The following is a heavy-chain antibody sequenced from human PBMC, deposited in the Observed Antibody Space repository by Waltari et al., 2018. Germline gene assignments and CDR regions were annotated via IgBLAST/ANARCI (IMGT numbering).Heavy chain of an antibody. V-gene: IGHV1-69*05. Sequence: QVQLVQSGAEVKKPGSSVKVSCKASGGTFSSYAISWVRPAPGQGLEWMGGIIPIFGTANYAQKFQGRVTITTDESTSTAYMELSSLRSEDTAVYYCARAPPAVAGVIFAFDIWGQGTMVTVSS. CDR2: IIPIFGTA. D-gene: IGHD6-19*01. CDR1: GGTFSSYA. J-gene: IGHJ3*02. CDR3: ARAPPAVAGVIFAFDI.